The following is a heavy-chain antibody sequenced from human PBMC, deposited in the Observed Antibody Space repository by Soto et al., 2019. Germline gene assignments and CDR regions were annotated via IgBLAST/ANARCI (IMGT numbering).Heavy chain of an antibody. CDR2: ISYDGSNK. Sequence: PGGSLRLSCAASGFTFSSYGMHWVRQAPGKGLEWVAVISYDGSNKYYADSVKGRFTISRDNSKNTLYLQMNSLRAEDTAVFYCAKGEAPDSWGQGTLVTVSS. J-gene: IGHJ5*01. CDR1: GFTFSSYG. V-gene: IGHV3-30*18. CDR3: AKGEAPDS.